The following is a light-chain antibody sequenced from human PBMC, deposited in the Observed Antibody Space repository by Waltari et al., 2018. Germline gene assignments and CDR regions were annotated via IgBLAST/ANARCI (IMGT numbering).Light chain of an antibody. V-gene: IGLV1-44*01. J-gene: IGLJ2*01. CDR2: RDY. CDR3: AAWDDSLNAVI. Sequence: QSVLTQPPSASGTPGQRVSLSCSGSSSNIGSNSVNWYQQLPGTAPKLLIYRDYQRPSAVPDRFSGSKSGTSASLAISWLQSEDEADYYCAAWDDSLNAVIFGGGTKLTVL. CDR1: SSNIGSNS.